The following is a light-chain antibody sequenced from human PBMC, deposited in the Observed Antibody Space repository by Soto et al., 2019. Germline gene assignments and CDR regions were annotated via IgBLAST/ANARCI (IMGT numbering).Light chain of an antibody. CDR2: AAS. Sequence: AIWMTQSPSSLSASTGDRVPITCRASQGISSYLAWYQQKPGKAPKLLIYAASTLQSGVPSRFSGSGSGTDFTLTISCLQSEDFATYYCQQYYSYPPITFGQGTRLEI. CDR3: QQYYSYPPIT. V-gene: IGKV1-8*01. J-gene: IGKJ5*01. CDR1: QGISSY.